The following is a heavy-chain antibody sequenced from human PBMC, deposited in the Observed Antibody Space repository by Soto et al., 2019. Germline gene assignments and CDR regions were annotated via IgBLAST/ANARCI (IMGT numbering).Heavy chain of an antibody. CDR2: INPSGGST. V-gene: IGHV1-46*01. CDR3: ARAVALPADFFY. D-gene: IGHD2-21*02. J-gene: IGHJ4*02. Sequence: ASVKVSCKASGYIFPNFGITWVRQAPGQGLEWMGIINPSGGSTSYAQKFQGRVTMTRDTSTSTVYMELSSLRSEDTAVYYCARAVALPADFFYWGQGTLF. CDR1: GYIFPNFG.